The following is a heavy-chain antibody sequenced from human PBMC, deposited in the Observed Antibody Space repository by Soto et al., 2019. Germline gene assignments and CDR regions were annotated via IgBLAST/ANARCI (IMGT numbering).Heavy chain of an antibody. CDR1: GFTFSSYW. CDR3: ARTGDGHHDFLDY. V-gene: IGHV3-7*01. D-gene: IGHD1-1*01. CDR2: INQDGNED. J-gene: IGHJ4*02. Sequence: PGGSLRLFCAASGFTFSSYWMNWVRQAPGKGLEWVANINQDGNEDNLLDSVKGRFTISRDNAKNSLFLQMNSLRVDDTAVYYCARTGDGHHDFLDYWGQGALVTVSS.